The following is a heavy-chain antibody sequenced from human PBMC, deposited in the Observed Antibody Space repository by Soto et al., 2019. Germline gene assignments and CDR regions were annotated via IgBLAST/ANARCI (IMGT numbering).Heavy chain of an antibody. Sequence: EASVKGSRKASGFTLTGSYIHWVRQAPGQRVEWMGWINPNSGGTNYAQKFQGWVTMTRDTSISTAYMELSRLRSDDTAVYYCARDRTPPKEFGVVTIFDYWGQGTLVTVSS. CDR2: INPNSGGT. J-gene: IGHJ4*02. V-gene: IGHV1-2*04. D-gene: IGHD3-3*01. CDR3: ARDRTPPKEFGVVTIFDY. CDR1: GFTLTGSY.